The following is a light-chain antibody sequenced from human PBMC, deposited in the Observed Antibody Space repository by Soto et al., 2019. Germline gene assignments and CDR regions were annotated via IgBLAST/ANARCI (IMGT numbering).Light chain of an antibody. CDR3: IQDFISPLA. Sequence: DIQMTQSPSSLSASVGDRVTITCRASQGISNYVAWYQQGPGKVPKLLIYAASKLQSGVPSRFSGRGSGTNFTLTISSLQPEDFATYYCIQDFISPLAVGQRTRWIS. CDR1: QGISNY. CDR2: AAS. J-gene: IGKJ1*01. V-gene: IGKV1-27*01.